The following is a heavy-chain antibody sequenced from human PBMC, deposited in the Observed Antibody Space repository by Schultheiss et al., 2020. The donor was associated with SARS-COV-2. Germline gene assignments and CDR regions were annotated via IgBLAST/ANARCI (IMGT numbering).Heavy chain of an antibody. CDR2: IYYSGST. Sequence: SETLSLTCTVSGGSISSSSYYWGWIRQPPGKGLEWIGYIYYSGSTYYNPSLKSRVTISVDTSKNQFSLKLSSVTAADTAVYYCARDRYYDFWSGYYSDYYYGMDVWGQGTTVTVSS. CDR3: ARDRYYDFWSGYYSDYYYGMDV. J-gene: IGHJ6*02. V-gene: IGHV4-31*03. D-gene: IGHD3-3*01. CDR1: GGSISSSSYY.